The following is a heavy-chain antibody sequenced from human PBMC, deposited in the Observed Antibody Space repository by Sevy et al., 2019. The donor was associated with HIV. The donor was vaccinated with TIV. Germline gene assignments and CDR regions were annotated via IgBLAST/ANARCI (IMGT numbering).Heavy chain of an antibody. V-gene: IGHV1-69*13. D-gene: IGHD6-13*01. CDR1: GRTFRNYA. J-gene: IGHJ4*02. Sequence: ASVKVSCKASGRTFRNYALSWVRQAPGQGLEWMGGIIPMFGTANYVQKFQGRVMITADESTNTAYMELSSLRSEDTAVYYCARSISWYASFDYWGQGTLVTVSS. CDR3: ARSISWYASFDY. CDR2: IIPMFGTA.